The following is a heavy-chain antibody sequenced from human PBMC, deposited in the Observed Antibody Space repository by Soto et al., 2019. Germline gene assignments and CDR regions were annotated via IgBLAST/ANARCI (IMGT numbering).Heavy chain of an antibody. CDR2: ISGSGGST. D-gene: IGHD1-26*01. J-gene: IGHJ4*02. CDR1: GFTFSSYA. CDR3: AKANGWELLLNPLDE. V-gene: IGHV3-23*01. Sequence: TGGSLRLSCAASGFTFSSYAMSWVRQAPGKGLEWVSAISGSGGSTYYADSVKGRFTISRDNSKNTLYLQMNSLRAEDTAVYYRAKANGWELLLNPLDEWGQGTLVTVSS.